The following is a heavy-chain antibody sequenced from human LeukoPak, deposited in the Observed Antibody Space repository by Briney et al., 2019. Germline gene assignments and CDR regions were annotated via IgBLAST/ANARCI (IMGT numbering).Heavy chain of an antibody. J-gene: IGHJ6*03. CDR3: ARASAAAGGEYYMDV. CDR1: GGSISSGSYY. V-gene: IGHV4-61*02. Sequence: SETLSLTCTVSGGSISSGSYYWSWIRQPAGKGLEWIGRIYTSGSTNYNPSLKSRVTISVDTSKNQFSLKLSSVTAADTAVYYCARASAAAGGEYYMDVWGKGTTVTVSS. D-gene: IGHD6-13*01. CDR2: IYTSGST.